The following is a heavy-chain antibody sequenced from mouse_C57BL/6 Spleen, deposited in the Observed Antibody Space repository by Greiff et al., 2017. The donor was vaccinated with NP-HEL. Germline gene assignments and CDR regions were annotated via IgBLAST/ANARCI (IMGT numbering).Heavy chain of an antibody. D-gene: IGHD1-1*01. Sequence: EVQLQQSGPELVKPGASVKISCKASEYTFTDYYMNWVKQSHGKSLEWIGDINPNNGGTSYNQKFKGKATLTVDKSSSTAYMELRSLTSEDSAVYYCARSPYYGSSYGYFDVWGTGTTVTVSS. CDR3: ARSPYYGSSYGYFDV. CDR2: INPNNGGT. CDR1: EYTFTDYY. J-gene: IGHJ1*03. V-gene: IGHV1-26*01.